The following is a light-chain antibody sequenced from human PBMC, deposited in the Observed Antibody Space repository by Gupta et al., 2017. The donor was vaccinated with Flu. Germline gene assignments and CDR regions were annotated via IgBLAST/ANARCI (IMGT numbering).Light chain of an antibody. CDR1: NSDVGGYNF. CDR3: SSYTSRSTRV. V-gene: IGLV2-14*01. Sequence: QSALTQPASVSGSPGQSITISCTGTNSDVGGYNFVSWYQQHPGKAPKLMIYEVSYRPSGVSNRFSGSKSDNTASLTISGLQAEDEADYYCSSYTSRSTRVFGGGTRLTVL. CDR2: EVS. J-gene: IGLJ2*01.